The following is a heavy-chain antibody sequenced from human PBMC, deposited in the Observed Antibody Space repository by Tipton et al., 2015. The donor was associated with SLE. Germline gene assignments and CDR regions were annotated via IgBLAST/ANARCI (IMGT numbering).Heavy chain of an antibody. CDR1: GYTFTSYG. Sequence: QVQLVQSGPEVKKPGASVKVSCKTSGYTFTSYGISWVRQAPGQGLEWMGWISTYNGNTHYAQNLQGRVTMTTYTSTSTAYMELRSLRSDDTAVYYCAREVYSGSYYYYYGMAVWGQGTTVTISS. CDR3: AREVYSGSYYYYYGMAV. D-gene: IGHD3-10*01. CDR2: ISTYNGNT. V-gene: IGHV1-18*01. J-gene: IGHJ6*02.